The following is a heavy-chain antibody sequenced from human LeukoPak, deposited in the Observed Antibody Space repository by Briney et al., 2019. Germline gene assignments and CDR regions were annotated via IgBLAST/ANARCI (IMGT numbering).Heavy chain of an antibody. Sequence: GGSLRLSCAASGLTFSNAWMTWVRQAPGKGLEWVGRIYRGTNGETTDSGAPVKGRFTMSRDYSTNTLYMQMNSLKTEDTAVYYCTTYGSGSCTVWGQGTLVAVSS. CDR1: GLTFSNAW. J-gene: IGHJ4*02. CDR2: IYRGTNGETT. CDR3: TTYGSGSCTV. D-gene: IGHD6-19*01. V-gene: IGHV3-15*01.